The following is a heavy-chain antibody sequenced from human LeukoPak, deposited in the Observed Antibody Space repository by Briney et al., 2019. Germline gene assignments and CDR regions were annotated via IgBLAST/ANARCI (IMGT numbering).Heavy chain of an antibody. J-gene: IGHJ6*03. CDR2: ISAYNGNT. CDR3: AREDYGSGSYYYYYMDV. D-gene: IGHD3-10*01. V-gene: IGHV1-18*01. CDR1: GYTFTSYG. Sequence: GASVKVSCKASGYTFTSYGISWVRQAPGQGLEWMGWISAYNGNTNYAQKLQGRVTMTTDTSTSTAYMELRSLRSDDTAVYYCAREDYGSGSYYYYYMDVWGKGTTVTISS.